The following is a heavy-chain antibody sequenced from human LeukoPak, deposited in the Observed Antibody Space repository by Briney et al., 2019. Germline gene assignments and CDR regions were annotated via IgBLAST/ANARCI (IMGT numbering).Heavy chain of an antibody. CDR1: GFTFKYD. CDR3: ARDRDSGWSYFDY. Sequence: GGSLGLSCAASGFTFKYDMSWVRQAPGKGLEWVSSISGSDGSTFYADSVKGRFTISRDSSKNTLYLQMNSLRAEDTAVYYCARDRDSGWSYFDYWGQGTLVTVSS. J-gene: IGHJ4*02. V-gene: IGHV3-23*01. D-gene: IGHD6-19*01. CDR2: ISGSDGST.